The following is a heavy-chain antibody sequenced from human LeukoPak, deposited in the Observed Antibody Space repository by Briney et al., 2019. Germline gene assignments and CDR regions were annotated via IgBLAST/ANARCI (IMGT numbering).Heavy chain of an antibody. D-gene: IGHD6-6*01. V-gene: IGHV3-53*01. CDR3: ARGTIARLGPLDC. CDR2: IYSGGST. Sequence: PGGSLRLSCAASGFTVSSDYMSWVRQAPGKGLEWVSVIYSGGSTFYSDPVKGRFTISRDNSKNTLHLQMNSLRVEDTAIYYCARGTIARLGPLDCRGQGTLVIVSS. CDR1: GFTVSSDY. J-gene: IGHJ4*02.